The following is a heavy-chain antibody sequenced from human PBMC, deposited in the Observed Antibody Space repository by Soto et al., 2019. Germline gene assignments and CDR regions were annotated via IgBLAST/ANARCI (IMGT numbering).Heavy chain of an antibody. Sequence: PGGSLRLSCAASGFTFSSYAMSWARQAPGKGLEWVSAISGSGGSTYYADSVKGRFTISRDNSKNTLYLQMNSLRAEDTAVYYCAKDPEYYYDSSGYIWGQGTLVTVSS. J-gene: IGHJ4*02. CDR3: AKDPEYYYDSSGYI. V-gene: IGHV3-23*01. D-gene: IGHD3-22*01. CDR1: GFTFSSYA. CDR2: ISGSGGST.